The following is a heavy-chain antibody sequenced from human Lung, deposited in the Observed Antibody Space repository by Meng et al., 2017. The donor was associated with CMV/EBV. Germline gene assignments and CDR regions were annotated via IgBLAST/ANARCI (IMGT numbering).Heavy chain of an antibody. Sequence: SGFTFSTYDMSWVRQAPGKGVEWVAIVSGSGGSTYYAASVKGRFTISRDNSKNTLYLQMNSLRAEDTAVFYCAKALTFHYDSSGYFDSWGQGTLVTVSS. CDR3: AKALTFHYDSSGYFDS. D-gene: IGHD3-22*01. J-gene: IGHJ4*02. V-gene: IGHV3-23*01. CDR2: VSGSGGST. CDR1: GFTFSTYD.